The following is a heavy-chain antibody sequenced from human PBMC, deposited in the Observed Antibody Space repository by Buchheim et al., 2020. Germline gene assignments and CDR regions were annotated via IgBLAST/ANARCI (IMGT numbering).Heavy chain of an antibody. J-gene: IGHJ4*02. Sequence: QVQLQESGPGLVKPSQTLSLICNVSGGSISSGDYFWNWIRQPPGKGLEWIGYIYHGGSTYYNPSLKSRIALSVDTSKNQFSLKVTSVTAADTAVYHCARGMRNYDSRGAPEWFDYWGQGT. V-gene: IGHV4-30-4*01. D-gene: IGHD3-22*01. CDR2: IYHGGST. CDR1: GGSISSGDYF. CDR3: ARGMRNYDSRGAPEWFDY.